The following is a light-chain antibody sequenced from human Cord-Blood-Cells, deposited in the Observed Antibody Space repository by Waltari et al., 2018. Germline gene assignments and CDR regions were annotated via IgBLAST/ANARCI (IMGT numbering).Light chain of an antibody. CDR1: QSVSSN. Sequence: EIVMTQSPATLSVSPGERATLSCRASQSVSSNLAWYQQKPGQAPRLLIYGASTRATGIPARFSCSGSGTEFTLTISSLQSEDFAVCYCQQYNNWPPYTFGQGSKLEIK. CDR3: QQYNNWPPYT. CDR2: GAS. J-gene: IGKJ2*01. V-gene: IGKV3-15*01.